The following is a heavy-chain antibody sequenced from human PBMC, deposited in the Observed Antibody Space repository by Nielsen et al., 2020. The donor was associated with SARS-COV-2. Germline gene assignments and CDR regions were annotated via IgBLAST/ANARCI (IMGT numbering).Heavy chain of an antibody. CDR2: INPSDGST. J-gene: IGHJ4*02. CDR1: GYTFTNYG. D-gene: IGHD1-26*01. Sequence: ASVKVSCKASGYTFTNYGISWVRQAPGQGLEWMGIINPSDGSTRYAQKFQGRVTMTRDTSTSTVYMEVSSLRSEDTALFYCARGTDTRVVGSTFGYFDFWGQGTLVTVSS. CDR3: ARGTDTRVVGSTFGYFDF. V-gene: IGHV1-46*01.